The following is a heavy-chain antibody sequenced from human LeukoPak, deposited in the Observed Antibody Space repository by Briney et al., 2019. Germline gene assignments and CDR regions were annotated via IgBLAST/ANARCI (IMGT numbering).Heavy chain of an antibody. Sequence: PSETLSLTCTVSGGSTTSGGYYWSWIRQHPGKGLEWIGYMYYSGSTYYNPSLKSRVTISVDRSKNQFSLKLSSVTAADTAVYYCASDAEYYYGSGSYSSGIDVWGQGTTVTVSS. CDR2: MYYSGST. CDR3: ASDAEYYYGSGSYSSGIDV. V-gene: IGHV4-31*03. J-gene: IGHJ6*02. CDR1: GGSTTSGGYY. D-gene: IGHD3-10*01.